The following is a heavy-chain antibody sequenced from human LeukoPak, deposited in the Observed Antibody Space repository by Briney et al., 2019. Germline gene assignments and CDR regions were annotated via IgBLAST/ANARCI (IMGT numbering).Heavy chain of an antibody. Sequence: GGSLRFSCAASGFPFSSYGMHWVRQAPGKGLEWVAVISSDGSIDYYADSVRGRFTVSRDNSKNTMYLQVNSLRAEDTAVYFCTREGMGTTFSAWFDPWGQGTLVTVSS. V-gene: IGHV3-30*03. CDR3: TREGMGTTFSAWFDP. D-gene: IGHD1-7*01. J-gene: IGHJ5*02. CDR2: ISSDGSID. CDR1: GFPFSSYG.